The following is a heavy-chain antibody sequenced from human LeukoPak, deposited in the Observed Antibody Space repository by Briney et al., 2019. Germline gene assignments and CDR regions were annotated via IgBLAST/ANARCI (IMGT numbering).Heavy chain of an antibody. Sequence: KPSETLSLTCTVSGDSINDHYWSWIRQPPGEGLEWIAYIYSSVSTNYNPSLKSRVTISIDTSKSQFSLKLTSVTAADAGVYYCARQRCSGGSCYHVDQLYYMDVWGKGTTVTVSS. CDR2: IYSSVST. CDR1: GDSINDHY. V-gene: IGHV4-4*09. D-gene: IGHD2-15*01. CDR3: ARQRCSGGSCYHVDQLYYMDV. J-gene: IGHJ6*03.